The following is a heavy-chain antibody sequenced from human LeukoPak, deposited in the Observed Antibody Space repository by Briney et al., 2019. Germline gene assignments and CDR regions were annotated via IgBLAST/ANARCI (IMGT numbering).Heavy chain of an antibody. J-gene: IGHJ4*02. V-gene: IGHV1-58*01. Sequence: GTSVKVSCKASGFTFTSSAVQWVRQARGQRLEWIGWIVVGSGNTNYAQKFQERVTITRDMSTSTAYMELSSLRSEDTAVYYCAAPSVITMVRGGLYWGQGTLVTVSS. CDR3: AAPSVITMVRGGLY. CDR2: IVVGSGNT. D-gene: IGHD3-10*01. CDR1: GFTFTSSA.